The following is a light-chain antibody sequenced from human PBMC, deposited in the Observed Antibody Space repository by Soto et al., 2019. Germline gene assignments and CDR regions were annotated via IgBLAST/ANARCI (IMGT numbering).Light chain of an antibody. V-gene: IGLV2-23*01. CDR3: SSYVGSGTYVV. Sequence: QSVLTQPASVSGSPGQSITISCTGTSSDVGTYNLVSWYQQHPGNAPKLMIYGGNKRPSGVSNRFSGSKSGNTASLTISGLQAEDEGDYYCSSYVGSGTYVVFGGGTKLTVL. J-gene: IGLJ2*01. CDR2: GGN. CDR1: SSDVGTYNL.